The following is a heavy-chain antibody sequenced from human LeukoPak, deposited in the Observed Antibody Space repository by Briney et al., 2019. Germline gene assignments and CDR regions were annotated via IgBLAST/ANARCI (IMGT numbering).Heavy chain of an antibody. CDR1: GFTFGSYG. CDR3: ATPTGLGYYYGMDV. V-gene: IGHV3-30*03. Sequence: PTGRSLRLSCAASGFTFGSYGMHWVRQAPGKGLEWVAVISYDGSNKYYADSVKGRFTISRDNSKNTLYLQMNSLRAEDTAVYYCATPTGLGYYYGMDVWGQGTTVTVSS. D-gene: IGHD1-14*01. J-gene: IGHJ6*02. CDR2: ISYDGSNK.